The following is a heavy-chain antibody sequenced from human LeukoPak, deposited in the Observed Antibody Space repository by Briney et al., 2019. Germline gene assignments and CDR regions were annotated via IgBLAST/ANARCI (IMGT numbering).Heavy chain of an antibody. J-gene: IGHJ4*02. CDR2: ISYDGSNT. CDR1: GITFINHA. V-gene: IGHV3-30*04. D-gene: IGHD6-13*01. Sequence: GGSLRLSCAASGITFINHAMDWVRQAPGKGLEWVAVISYDGSNTYYADSVKGRFTISRDNSKSTLYLQMNSLRVEDMAVYYCARNPGVGSSWYRLHYWGQGTLVTVSS. CDR3: ARNPGVGSSWYRLHY.